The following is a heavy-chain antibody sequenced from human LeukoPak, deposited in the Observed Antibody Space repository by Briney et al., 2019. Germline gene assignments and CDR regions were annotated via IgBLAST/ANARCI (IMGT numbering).Heavy chain of an antibody. CDR2: IYHSGRP. CDR1: GGSISSNTHY. V-gene: IGHV4-39*01. D-gene: IGHD2-21*01. J-gene: IGHJ5*02. Sequence: KPSETLSLTCTVSGGSISSNTHYWDWIRQPPGKGLEWIGSIYHSGRPYYSPSLKSRVTISVDTSKNQFSLKLSSVSAADTAVYHCARHIVVVSTPADWFDPWGQGTLVTVSS. CDR3: ARHIVVVSTPADWFDP.